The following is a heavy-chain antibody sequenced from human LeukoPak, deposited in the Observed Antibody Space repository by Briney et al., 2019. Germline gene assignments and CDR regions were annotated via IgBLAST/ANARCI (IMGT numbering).Heavy chain of an antibody. V-gene: IGHV3-74*01. J-gene: IGHJ4*02. D-gene: IGHD6-19*01. CDR2: ISSDGSST. CDR3: AKDTYSSGWFALYFDY. CDR1: GFTFTNYW. Sequence: GGSVRLSCTASGFTFTNYWMNWVRQAPGNGLVWVSRISSDGSSTTYADSVKGRFTISRDNAKNTLYLQMNSLRTEDTALYYCAKDTYSSGWFALYFDYWGQGTLVTVSS.